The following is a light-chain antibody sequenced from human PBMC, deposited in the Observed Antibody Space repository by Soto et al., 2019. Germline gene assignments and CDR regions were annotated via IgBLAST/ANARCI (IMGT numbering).Light chain of an antibody. CDR3: QQYSRYSWT. CDR2: DAS. CDR1: QSVSSW. Sequence: DIQMTQSPSTLSASVGDRVTITCRASQSVSSWLAWYQQKTGKAPELLIFDASSLESRVPSRFSGSGSGTEFTLTISSLQLDDFATYYCQQYSRYSWTFGQGTKVEIK. V-gene: IGKV1-5*01. J-gene: IGKJ1*01.